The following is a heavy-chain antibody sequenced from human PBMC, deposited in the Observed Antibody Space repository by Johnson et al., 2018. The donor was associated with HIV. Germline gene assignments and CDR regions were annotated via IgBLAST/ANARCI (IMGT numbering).Heavy chain of an antibody. CDR2: IWYDGSNK. CDR1: GFTFSSYG. Sequence: QMLLVESGGGLVQPGRSLRLSCAASGFTFSSYGMHWVRQAPGKGLEWVAVIWYDGSNKYYADSVKGRFTISRDNSKNTLYLQMNSLRQDDTAVYSCYCTDHLGAGSESKGTFDAWGQGTMVTVSS. D-gene: IGHD3-10*01. CDR3: YCTDHLGAGSESKGTFDA. J-gene: IGHJ3*01. V-gene: IGHV3-33*01.